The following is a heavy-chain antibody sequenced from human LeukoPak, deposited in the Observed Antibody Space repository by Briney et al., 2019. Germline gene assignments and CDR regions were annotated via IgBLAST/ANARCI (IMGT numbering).Heavy chain of an antibody. J-gene: IGHJ3*02. CDR1: GYTFTSYD. Sequence: ASVKVSCKASGYTFTSYDINWVRQATGQGLEWMGWMNPNSGNTNYAQKLQGRVTMTTDTSTSTAYMELRSLRSDDTAVYYCARLDNPNAFDIWGQGTMVTVSS. V-gene: IGHV1-18*01. D-gene: IGHD1-14*01. CDR3: ARLDNPNAFDI. CDR2: MNPNSGNT.